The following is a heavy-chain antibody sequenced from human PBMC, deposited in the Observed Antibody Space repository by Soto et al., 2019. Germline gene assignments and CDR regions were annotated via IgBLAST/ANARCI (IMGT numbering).Heavy chain of an antibody. D-gene: IGHD6-13*01. J-gene: IGHJ6*02. V-gene: IGHV3-21*01. CDR2: ISSSSYI. CDR1: GFTFSSYS. CDR3: ARDSGVSSWYDGYYYGMDF. Sequence: GGSLRLSCAASGFTFSSYSMNWVRQAPGKGLEWVSSISSSSYIYYADSVKGRFTISRDNAKNSLYLQMNSLRAEDTAVYYCARDSGVSSWYDGYYYGMDFWGQGTTVTVYS.